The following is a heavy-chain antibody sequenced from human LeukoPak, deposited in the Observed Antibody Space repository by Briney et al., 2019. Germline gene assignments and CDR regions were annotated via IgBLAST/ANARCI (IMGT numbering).Heavy chain of an antibody. J-gene: IGHJ3*02. CDR3: ARDSGYAFDI. D-gene: IGHD1-26*01. V-gene: IGHV3-48*01. Sequence: GGSLRLSCAASGFTFSSYSMNWVRQAPGKGLEWVSYIGISSSTIDYADSVKGRFTISRDNAKISLYLQMNSLRAEDTAVYYCARDSGYAFDIWGQGTMVTVAS. CDR2: IGISSSTI. CDR1: GFTFSSYS.